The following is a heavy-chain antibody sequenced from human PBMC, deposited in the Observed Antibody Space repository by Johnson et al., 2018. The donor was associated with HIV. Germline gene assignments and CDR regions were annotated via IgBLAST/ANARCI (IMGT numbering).Heavy chain of an antibody. V-gene: IGHV3-30*02. D-gene: IGHD5-24*01. CDR3: ARGIDGSAQNSDAFDN. Sequence: QVQLVESGGGLVKPGGSLRLSCAASGFSFSDYYMSCIRQAPGRGLEWVAFIRYDGVYKHYAESVKGRFTISRDNSKNTLYLQMNSLRGEDTAVYYCARGIDGSAQNSDAFDNWGQGTMVTVSS. J-gene: IGHJ3*02. CDR1: GFSFSDYY. CDR2: IRYDGVYK.